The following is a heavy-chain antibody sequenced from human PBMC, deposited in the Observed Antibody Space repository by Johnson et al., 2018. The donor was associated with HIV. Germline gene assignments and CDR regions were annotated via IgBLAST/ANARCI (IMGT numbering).Heavy chain of an antibody. CDR1: GFTFSSYW. D-gene: IGHD1-20*01. CDR2: IKQDGSEK. V-gene: IGHV3-7*05. CDR3: TTDQCGPFVTGTTLGAFDI. Sequence: VQLVESGGGLVQPGGSLRLSCTASGFTFSSYWMNWVRQAPGKGLEWVANIKQDGSEKYYVDSVKGRFNISRDNTKNSLYLQMNSLKTEDTSVYYCTTDQCGPFVTGTTLGAFDIWGQGTMVTVSS. J-gene: IGHJ3*02.